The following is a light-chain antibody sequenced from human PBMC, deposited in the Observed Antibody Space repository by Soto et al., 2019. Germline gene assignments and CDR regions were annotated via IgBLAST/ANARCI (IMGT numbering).Light chain of an antibody. J-gene: IGKJ4*01. CDR2: KAS. CDR3: QQYHMWPLT. V-gene: IGKV1-5*03. CDR1: QSISSW. Sequence: DIQMTQSPSTLSASVGDRVTITCRASQSISSWLDWYQQKPGKAPNLLISKASSLDSGVPSRFSGSGSGTEFTLTISSLQSEDFAVYYCQQYHMWPLTFGGGTKVEIK.